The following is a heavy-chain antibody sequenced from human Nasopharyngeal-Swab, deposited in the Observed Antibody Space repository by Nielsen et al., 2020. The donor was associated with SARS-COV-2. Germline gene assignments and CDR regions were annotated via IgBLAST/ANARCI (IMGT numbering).Heavy chain of an antibody. CDR3: ARDLSWDNWFDP. V-gene: IGHV1-69*10. CDR2: IIPILGIA. CDR1: GGTFSSYA. D-gene: IGHD6-13*01. Sequence: SVKVSCKASGGTFSSYAISWVRQAPGQGLEWMGGIIPILGIANYAQKFQGRVTMTRDTSISTAYMELSRLRSDDTAVYYCARDLSWDNWFDPWGQGTLVTVSS. J-gene: IGHJ5*02.